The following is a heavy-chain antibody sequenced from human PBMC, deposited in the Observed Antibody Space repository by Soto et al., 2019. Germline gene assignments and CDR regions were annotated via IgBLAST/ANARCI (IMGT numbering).Heavy chain of an antibody. V-gene: IGHV4-30-4*01. Sequence: SETLSLTCTVSVGSVNSGYYYLSWIRQSPGKGLEWIGYIYFSGSTYYNPSLKSRITISTDMSRNQFPLNLISVTAADTAVYFCARAKVVGGHYYFAYWGQGTIVTFSS. D-gene: IGHD2-21*02. CDR3: ARAKVVGGHYYFAY. J-gene: IGHJ4*02. CDR2: IYFSGST. CDR1: VGSVNSGYYY.